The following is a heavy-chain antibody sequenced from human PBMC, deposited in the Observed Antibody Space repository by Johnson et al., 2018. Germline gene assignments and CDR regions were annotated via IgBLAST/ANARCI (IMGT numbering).Heavy chain of an antibody. CDR1: GTSIRSNY. Sequence: QVQLQESGPGLVKXSETLSLXCGVSGTSIRSNYWTWLRQPPGKGLECIGYLYYSGNTNYNPSLKSRVTISVDTSKNQFSLKLSSVTAADTAVYYCARAPPYYYYIDVWGKGTTVTVSS. J-gene: IGHJ6*03. CDR3: ARAPPYYYYIDV. V-gene: IGHV4-59*01. CDR2: LYYSGNT.